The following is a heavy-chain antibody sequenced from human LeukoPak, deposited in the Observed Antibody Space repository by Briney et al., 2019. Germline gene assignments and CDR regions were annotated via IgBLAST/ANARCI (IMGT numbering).Heavy chain of an antibody. D-gene: IGHD3-22*01. CDR1: GGSFTFTSHA. J-gene: IGHJ3*02. CDR3: AGFFYDNSGGAFDI. CDR2: LIPIYGSA. Sequence: SVKVSCKASGGSFTFTSHAISWVRQAPGQGLEWMGGLIPIYGSANYAQKFQGRVAITSDESTRTVYMDLRSLRPEDSAVYFCAGFFYDNSGGAFDIWGQGTMVTVSS. V-gene: IGHV1-69*13.